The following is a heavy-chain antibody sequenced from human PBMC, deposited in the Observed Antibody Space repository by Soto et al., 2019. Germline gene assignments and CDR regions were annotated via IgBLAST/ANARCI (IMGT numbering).Heavy chain of an antibody. D-gene: IGHD2-15*01. CDR1: GYTFTGYY. J-gene: IGHJ6*02. V-gene: IGHV1-2*04. Sequence: QVQLVQSGAEVKKPGASVKVSCKASGYTFTGYYMHWVRQAPGQGLEWMGWINPNSGGTNYAQKFQGWVTMTRDTSISTAYMELSRLRSDDTAVYYCARDRVLGVVVCYYGMDVWGQGTTVTVSS. CDR2: INPNSGGT. CDR3: ARDRVLGVVVCYYGMDV.